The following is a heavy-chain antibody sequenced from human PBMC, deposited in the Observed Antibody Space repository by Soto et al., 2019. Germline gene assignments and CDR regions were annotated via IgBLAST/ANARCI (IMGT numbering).Heavy chain of an antibody. CDR3: ARGGAAAGEFDY. J-gene: IGHJ4*02. D-gene: IGHD6-13*01. CDR2: VFHVGST. Sequence: QVQLQESGPGLVKPSGTLSLTCDVSGGSISSNNWWSWVRQPPGKGLEWIGQVFHVGSTNYNPSLKSRVTISVDKAKHQFSLKLSSVTAADTAMYYCARGGAAAGEFDYWGQGTLVTVSS. CDR1: GGSISSNNW. V-gene: IGHV4-4*02.